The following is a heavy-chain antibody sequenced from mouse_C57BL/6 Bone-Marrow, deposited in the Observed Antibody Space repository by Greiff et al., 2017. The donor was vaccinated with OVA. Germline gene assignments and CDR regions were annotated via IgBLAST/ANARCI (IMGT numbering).Heavy chain of an antibody. CDR3: ASESYPYAMDY. D-gene: IGHD2-12*01. CDR1: GYPFTDYS. J-gene: IGHJ4*01. CDR2: INPNNAGT. Sequence: EVQLEQSGPELVKPGASVKISCKASGYPFTDYSMNWVKQSHGKSLEWIVDINPNNAGTSYKQKFKGTATLTVVKSSSTAYMELRSLTSDDSAVYYCASESYPYAMDYWGQGTSVTVSS. V-gene: IGHV1-26*01.